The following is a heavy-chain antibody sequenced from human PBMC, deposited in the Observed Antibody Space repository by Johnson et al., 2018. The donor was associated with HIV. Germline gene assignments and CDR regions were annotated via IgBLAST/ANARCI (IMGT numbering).Heavy chain of an antibody. CDR3: ARLPSGYSRDAFDI. J-gene: IGHJ3*02. V-gene: IGHV3-30*03. CDR2: ISYDGTNK. CDR1: GFSNYD. D-gene: IGHD5-18*01. Sequence: VQLVESGGGVVQPGRSLRLSCAASGFSNYDMHWVRQAPGRGLEWVSSISYDGTNKYYADSVKGRFTISRDNSKNTLYLQMNSLRPEDTAVYYCARLPSGYSRDAFDIWGQGTMVTVSS.